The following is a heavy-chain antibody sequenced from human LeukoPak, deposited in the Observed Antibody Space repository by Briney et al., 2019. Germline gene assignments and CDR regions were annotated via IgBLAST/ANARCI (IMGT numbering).Heavy chain of an antibody. CDR3: ATSQTGTLNY. D-gene: IGHD1-1*01. Sequence: PSQTLSLTCTVSGVSISSGGYYWSWIRQHPGKGLEWIGYIYYSGSTYYNPSLKSRVTISVDTSKNQFSLKLSSVTAADTAVYYCATSQTGTLNYWGQGTLVTVSS. J-gene: IGHJ4*02. V-gene: IGHV4-31*03. CDR2: IYYSGST. CDR1: GVSISSGGYY.